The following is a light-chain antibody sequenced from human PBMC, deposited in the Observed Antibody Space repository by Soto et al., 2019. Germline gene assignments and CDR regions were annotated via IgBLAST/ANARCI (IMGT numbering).Light chain of an antibody. CDR1: QSVSSSY. V-gene: IGKV3-20*01. CDR2: GAS. J-gene: IGKJ5*01. Sequence: EIVLTQSPGTLSLSPGEKATLSCRASQSVSSSYLAWYQQKLGQAPRLLIYGASSRATGIPDRSSGSGSGTDFTLTISRLEPEDFAVYYCQQYGASPITFGHGTRLETK. CDR3: QQYGASPIT.